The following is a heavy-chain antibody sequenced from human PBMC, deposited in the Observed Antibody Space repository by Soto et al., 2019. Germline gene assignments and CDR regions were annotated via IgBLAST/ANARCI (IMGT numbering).Heavy chain of an antibody. V-gene: IGHV4-59*08. CDR2: IYYSGST. J-gene: IGHJ4*02. CDR1: GGSISSYY. Sequence: LSLTCTVSGGSISSYYWSWIRQPPGKGLEWIGYIYYSGSTNYNPSLKSRVTISVDTSKNQFSLKLSSVTAADTAVYYCARHYYDSSGYYSVEFDYWGQGTLVTVSS. D-gene: IGHD3-22*01. CDR3: ARHYYDSSGYYSVEFDY.